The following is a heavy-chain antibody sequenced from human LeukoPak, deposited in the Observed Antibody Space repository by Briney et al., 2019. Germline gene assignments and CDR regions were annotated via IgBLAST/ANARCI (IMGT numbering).Heavy chain of an antibody. D-gene: IGHD3-10*01. V-gene: IGHV3-66*03. CDR1: GFSFSSTY. Sequence: GGALRLSCAASGFSFSSTYMSWVRQAPGKGLEGVSLIYTSCSPFYAASVMGRFPLSRANSKNTLFLQMNSLRAEASAVYYCTRDRAGTLSWVEFVLWGQGTLVTVSS. J-gene: IGHJ5*02. CDR2: IYTSCSP. CDR3: TRDRAGTLSWVEFVL.